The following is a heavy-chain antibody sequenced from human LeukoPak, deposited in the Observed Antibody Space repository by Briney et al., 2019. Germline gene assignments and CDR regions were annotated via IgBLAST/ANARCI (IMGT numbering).Heavy chain of an antibody. Sequence: ASVKVSCKASGYTFTSYDINWVRQATGQGLEWMGWISAYNDNTNYAQKLQGRVTMTTDTSTSTAYMELRSLRSGDTAVYYCAREKGYGSGSYNDYWGQGTLVTVSS. D-gene: IGHD3-10*01. CDR2: ISAYNDNT. J-gene: IGHJ4*02. CDR3: AREKGYGSGSYNDY. V-gene: IGHV1-18*01. CDR1: GYTFTSYD.